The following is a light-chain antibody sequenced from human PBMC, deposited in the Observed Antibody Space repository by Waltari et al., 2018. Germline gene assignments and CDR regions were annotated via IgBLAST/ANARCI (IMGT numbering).Light chain of an antibody. CDR2: GAS. V-gene: IGKV3D-15*01. CDR1: QSVNSN. Sequence: EIVMTQSPATLSVSPGGRATRACRASQSVNSNLAWYQQKPGQAPRLLIYGASTRAPGIPARFSASGSGTEFTLTISSLQSEDCAVYYCQQYNNWPLTFGGGTKVEIK. CDR3: QQYNNWPLT. J-gene: IGKJ4*01.